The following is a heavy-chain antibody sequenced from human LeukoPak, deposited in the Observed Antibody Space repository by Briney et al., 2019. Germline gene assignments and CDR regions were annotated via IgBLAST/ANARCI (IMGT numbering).Heavy chain of an antibody. D-gene: IGHD6-19*01. Sequence: GGSLRLSCAASGFTFTSYTMNWVRQAPGKGLEWVSSISTSSTYIYYADSLKGRFTISRDNSKNTLYLQMNSLRAEDTAVYYCARDRGWLDPRYYFDYWGQGTLVTVSS. V-gene: IGHV3-21*01. CDR3: ARDRGWLDPRYYFDY. J-gene: IGHJ4*02. CDR2: ISTSSTYI. CDR1: GFTFTSYT.